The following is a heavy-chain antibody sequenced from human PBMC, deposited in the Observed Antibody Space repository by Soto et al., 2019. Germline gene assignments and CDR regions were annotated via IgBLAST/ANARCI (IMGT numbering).Heavy chain of an antibody. D-gene: IGHD3-16*02. CDR1: GGYISSGGYY. CDR3: AGLRLGELSLPPFDY. Sequence: SETLSLTCTVSGGYISSGGYYWSWIRQHPGKGLEWIGYIYYSGSTYYNPSLKSRVTISVDTSKNQFSLKLSSVTAADTAVYYCAGLRLGELSLPPFDYWGQGTLVTVSS. J-gene: IGHJ4*02. CDR2: IYYSGST. V-gene: IGHV4-31*03.